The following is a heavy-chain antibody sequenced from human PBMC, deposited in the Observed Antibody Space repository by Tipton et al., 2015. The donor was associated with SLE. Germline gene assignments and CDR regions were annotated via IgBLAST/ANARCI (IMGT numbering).Heavy chain of an antibody. CDR2: IYFCGKT. Sequence: TLSLTCSVSGVSITSNIYYWGWIRQPPGKGLEWLGTIYFCGKTYYNPSLNSGVTISQGRSKNQFSLKLSSMTAADTAVYYCVERTGENWGQGTLVTVSS. CDR3: VERTGEN. J-gene: IGHJ4*02. CDR1: GVSITSNIYY. D-gene: IGHD3/OR15-3a*01. V-gene: IGHV4-39*07.